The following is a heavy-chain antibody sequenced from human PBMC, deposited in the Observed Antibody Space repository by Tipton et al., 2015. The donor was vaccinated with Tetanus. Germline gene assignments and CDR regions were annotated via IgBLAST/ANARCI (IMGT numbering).Heavy chain of an antibody. Sequence: SLRLSCAASGFTFSSYEMNWVRQAPGKGLEWVSYISSSGSTIYYADSVKGRFTISRDNAKNSLYLQMNSLRAEDTAVYYCARERGIIAAAESYYFDYWGQGTLVTVSS. V-gene: IGHV3-48*03. CDR2: ISSSGSTI. CDR1: GFTFSSYE. CDR3: ARERGIIAAAESYYFDY. D-gene: IGHD6-13*01. J-gene: IGHJ4*02.